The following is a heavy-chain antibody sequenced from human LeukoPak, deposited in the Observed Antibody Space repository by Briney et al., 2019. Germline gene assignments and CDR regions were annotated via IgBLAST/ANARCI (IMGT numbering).Heavy chain of an antibody. Sequence: GGSLRLSCATSGFTFNNYWMSWVRQAPGTGLERVANIEPDGSEKYYLDSVKGRFTISRDNAKNSLYLQMNSLRADDTAVYYCARETTPDYSYYYMDVWGKGTTVTVSS. D-gene: IGHD1-14*01. CDR1: GFTFNNYW. V-gene: IGHV3-7*01. CDR2: IEPDGSEK. CDR3: ARETTPDYSYYYMDV. J-gene: IGHJ6*03.